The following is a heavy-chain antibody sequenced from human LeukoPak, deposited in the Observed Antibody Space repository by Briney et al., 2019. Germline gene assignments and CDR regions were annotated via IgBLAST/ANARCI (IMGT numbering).Heavy chain of an antibody. CDR1: GFTFSSYW. D-gene: IGHD3-16*01. J-gene: IGHJ4*02. V-gene: IGHV3-7*04. Sequence: GGSLRLSCAASGFTFSSYWMSWVRQAPGKGLEWVANIKQDVREKFYVDSVKGRLTISIDNAKNSLYLQMNSRRSEDTAVDYWARVMSTFGGVRNYFDSWGQGTLVTVS. CDR2: IKQDVREK. CDR3: ARVMSTFGGVRNYFDS.